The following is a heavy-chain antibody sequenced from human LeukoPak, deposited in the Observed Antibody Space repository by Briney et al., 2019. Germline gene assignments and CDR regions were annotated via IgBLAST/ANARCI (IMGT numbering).Heavy chain of an antibody. D-gene: IGHD1-26*01. J-gene: IGHJ3*02. CDR3: ASTRSGSYYGANPPDAFDI. CDR1: GFTFSSYS. CDR2: ISSSSSYI. Sequence: PGGSLRLSCAASGFTFSSYSMNWVRQAPGKGLEWVSSISSSSSYIYYADSVKGRFTISRDNAKNSLYLQMNSLRAEDTAVYYCASTRSGSYYGANPPDAFDIWGQGTMVTVSS. V-gene: IGHV3-21*01.